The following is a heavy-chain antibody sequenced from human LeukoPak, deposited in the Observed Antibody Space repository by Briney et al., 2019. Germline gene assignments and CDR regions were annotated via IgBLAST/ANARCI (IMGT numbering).Heavy chain of an antibody. CDR2: INDDSSDI. V-gene: IGHV3-21*05. Sequence: GGCLRLSCAASGFTFSLYAMNWVRQAPGKGLEWVSYINDDSSDIHYAGSVRGGFTISRDDARKTLYLQLSRLRVEDTAAYYCARDTFQPGLIDSWGQGTLVTVSS. J-gene: IGHJ4*02. CDR1: GFTFSLYA. CDR3: ARDTFQPGLIDS. D-gene: IGHD2-2*01.